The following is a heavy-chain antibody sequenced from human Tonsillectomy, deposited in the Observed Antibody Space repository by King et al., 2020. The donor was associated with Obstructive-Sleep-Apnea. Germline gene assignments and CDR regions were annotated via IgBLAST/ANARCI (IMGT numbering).Heavy chain of an antibody. Sequence: VQLVESGGGVVQPGRSLRLSCAASGFTFRSYAMHWVRQAPGKGLEWVAVISYDGSNKNYADSVKGRFTISRDNSKNTMFLQMSSLRAEDTAVYYCAREGTVVNFDYWGQGTLVTVSS. CDR1: GFTFRSYA. J-gene: IGHJ4*02. CDR2: ISYDGSNK. V-gene: IGHV3-30-3*01. D-gene: IGHD4-23*01. CDR3: AREGTVVNFDY.